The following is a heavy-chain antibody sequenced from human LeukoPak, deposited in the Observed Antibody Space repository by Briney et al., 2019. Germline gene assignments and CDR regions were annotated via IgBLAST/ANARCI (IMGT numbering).Heavy chain of an antibody. CDR1: GFTFSSYA. Sequence: PGGSLRLSCVASGFTFSSYAMSWVRQAPGKGLEWVSTISGSGGSTYYADSVKGRFTISRDNSKNTLYLQMHSLRAEDTAVYYCAKDVVRVSSKGWFDPWGQGTLVSVSS. CDR3: AKDVVRVSSKGWFDP. D-gene: IGHD6-6*01. V-gene: IGHV3-23*01. CDR2: ISGSGGST. J-gene: IGHJ5*02.